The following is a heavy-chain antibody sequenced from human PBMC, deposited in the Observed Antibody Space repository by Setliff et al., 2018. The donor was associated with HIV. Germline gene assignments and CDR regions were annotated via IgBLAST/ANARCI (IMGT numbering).Heavy chain of an antibody. CDR1: GFTFSSYW. D-gene: IGHD3-3*01. CDR3: ARDLDTGRFLEWLLYGAFDI. V-gene: IGHV3-7*01. J-gene: IGHJ3*02. Sequence: LRLSCAASGFTFSSYWMSWVRQAPGKGLEWVANIKQDGSEKYYGDSVKGRFTISRDNAKNSLYLQMNSLRAEDTAVYYCARDLDTGRFLEWLLYGAFDIWGQGTMVTVSS. CDR2: IKQDGSEK.